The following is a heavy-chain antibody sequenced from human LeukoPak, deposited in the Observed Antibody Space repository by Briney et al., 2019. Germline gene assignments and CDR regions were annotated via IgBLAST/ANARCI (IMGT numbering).Heavy chain of an antibody. CDR2: IRSKANSYAT. V-gene: IGHV3-73*01. D-gene: IGHD3-22*01. CDR1: GFTFSGSA. J-gene: IGHJ3*02. CDR3: TRARSSGYYYEDAFDI. Sequence: PGGSLRLSCAASGFTFSGSAMHWVRQASGKGLEWVGRIRSKANSYATACAASVKGSFTISRDDSKNTAYLQMNSLKTEDTAVYYCTRARSSGYYYEDAFDIWGQGTMVTVSS.